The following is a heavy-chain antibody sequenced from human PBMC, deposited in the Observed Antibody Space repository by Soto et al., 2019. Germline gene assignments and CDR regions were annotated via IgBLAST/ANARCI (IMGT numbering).Heavy chain of an antibody. CDR1: GFTFSSYG. CDR3: PRDSLRGHGEDDI. CDR2: IWSDGSNK. V-gene: IGHV3-33*01. D-gene: IGHD3-10*01. J-gene: IGHJ3*02. Sequence: QVQLVESGGGVVQPGRSLRLSCAASGFTFSSYGMHWVRQAPGKGLAWVAVIWSDGSNKYYADSVKGRFTISRDNSKHTLYLQMNSVRAEDTAVYYCPRDSLRGHGEDDIWGQGTMVTVSS.